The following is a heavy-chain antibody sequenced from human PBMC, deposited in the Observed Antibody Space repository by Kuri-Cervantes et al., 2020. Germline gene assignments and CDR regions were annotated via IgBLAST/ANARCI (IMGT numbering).Heavy chain of an antibody. CDR1: GYTFTGYY. CDR2: INPNSGGT. J-gene: IGHJ3*02. V-gene: IGHV1-2*04. CDR3: ARDLRQQLFLGAFDI. D-gene: IGHD6-6*01. Sequence: GESLKIFCAASGYTFTGYYMHWVRQAPGQGLEWMGWINPNSGGTNYAQKFQGWVTMTRDTSISTAYMELSRLRSDDTAVYYCARDLRQQLFLGAFDIWGQGTMVTVSS.